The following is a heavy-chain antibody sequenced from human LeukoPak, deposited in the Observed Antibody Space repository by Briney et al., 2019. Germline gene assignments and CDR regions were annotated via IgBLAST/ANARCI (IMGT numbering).Heavy chain of an antibody. V-gene: IGHV3-23*01. CDR1: GFTFRSYA. J-gene: IGHJ4*02. CDR2: ISNTDGTT. D-gene: IGHD1-7*01. Sequence: PGGSLRLSCAASGFTFRSYAMTWVRQAPGKGLEWVSAISNTDGTTYYADSVQGRFTISRDNSKSTPYLQMSSLRADDTAVYYCAKFRGTTRSTLEYWGQGTLVTVSS. CDR3: AKFRGTTRSTLEY.